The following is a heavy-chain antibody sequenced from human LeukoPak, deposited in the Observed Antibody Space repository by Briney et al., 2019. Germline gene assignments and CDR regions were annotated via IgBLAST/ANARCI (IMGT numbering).Heavy chain of an antibody. J-gene: IGHJ3*02. CDR1: GGTFSSYA. Sequence: SVKVSCKASGGTFSSYAISWVRQAPGQGLEWMGRIIPIFGTANYAQEFQGRVTIATDESTSTAYMELSSLRSEDTAVYYCARVGDDYGGFDIWGQGTMVTVSS. CDR3: ARVGDDYGGFDI. CDR2: IIPIFGTA. D-gene: IGHD4-23*01. V-gene: IGHV1-69*05.